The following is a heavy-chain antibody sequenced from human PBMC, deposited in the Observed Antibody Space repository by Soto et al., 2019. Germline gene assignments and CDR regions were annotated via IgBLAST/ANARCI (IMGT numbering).Heavy chain of an antibody. CDR1: GFTFSCYA. D-gene: IGHD1-26*01. V-gene: IGHV3-23*01. Sequence: GGSLRLSCAGSGFTFSCYAMSWVRQAPGKGLEWVSVISGSGINIYYADSVKGRFTISRDNSKNTLYLQMSSLRVEDTALYYCAKVPNSGSYFGWLDPWGQGTLVTVSS. CDR3: AKVPNSGSYFGWLDP. J-gene: IGHJ5*02. CDR2: ISGSGINI.